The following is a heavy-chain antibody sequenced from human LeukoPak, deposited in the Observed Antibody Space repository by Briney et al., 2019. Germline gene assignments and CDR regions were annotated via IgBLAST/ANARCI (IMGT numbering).Heavy chain of an antibody. V-gene: IGHV4-31*03. D-gene: IGHD3-16*01. CDR3: AREAVRGPNYFDY. J-gene: IGHJ4*02. CDR2: IYYSGCN. CDR1: GGSLSRGGYY. Sequence: SRTLSLTFTVSGGSLSRGGYYWSGIRPRPGRGLGGFGYIYYSGCNYYNPSLKSRVTISVDTSKNQSSLKLGSVTAADTAVYYCAREAVRGPNYFDYWGQGTLVTVSS.